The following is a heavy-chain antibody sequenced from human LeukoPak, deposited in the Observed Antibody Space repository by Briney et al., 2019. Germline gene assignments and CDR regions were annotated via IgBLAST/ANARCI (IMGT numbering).Heavy chain of an antibody. V-gene: IGHV3-21*01. CDR1: GFTFSSYS. Sequence: GGSLRLSCAASGFTFSSYSMNWVRQAPGKGLEWVSSISSSSSYIYYADSVKGRFTISRDNSKNTLYLQMNSLRAEDTAVYYCARDGDSSGWYLTFFDYWGQGTLVTVSS. CDR3: ARDGDSSGWYLTFFDY. D-gene: IGHD6-19*01. J-gene: IGHJ4*02. CDR2: ISSSSSYI.